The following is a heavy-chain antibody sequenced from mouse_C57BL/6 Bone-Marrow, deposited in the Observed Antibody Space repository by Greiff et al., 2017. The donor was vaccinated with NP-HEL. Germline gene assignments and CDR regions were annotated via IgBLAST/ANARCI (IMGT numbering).Heavy chain of an antibody. D-gene: IGHD1-1*01. V-gene: IGHV1-69*01. Sequence: VQLQQPGAELVMPGASVKLSCKASGYTFTSYWMHWVKQRPGQGLEWIGEIDPSDSYTNYNQKFQGKSTLTVDKSSSTAYMQLSSLTSEDSAVYYCARSPDYYGSSYEVYYYAMDYWGQGTSVTVSS. CDR2: IDPSDSYT. CDR1: GYTFTSYW. CDR3: ARSPDYYGSSYEVYYYAMDY. J-gene: IGHJ4*01.